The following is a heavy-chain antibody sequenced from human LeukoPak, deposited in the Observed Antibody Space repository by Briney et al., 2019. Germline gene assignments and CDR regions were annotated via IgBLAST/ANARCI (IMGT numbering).Heavy chain of an antibody. CDR3: AKDQQGISGAFDI. CDR1: GFTFSSYG. J-gene: IGHJ3*02. CDR2: ISYDGSNK. V-gene: IGHV3-30*18. D-gene: IGHD6-13*01. Sequence: GGSLRLSCAASGFTFSSYGMHWVRQAPGKGLEWVAVISYDGSNKYYADSVKGRFTISGDNSKNTLYLQMNSLRAEDTAVYYCAKDQQGISGAFDIWGQGTMVTVSS.